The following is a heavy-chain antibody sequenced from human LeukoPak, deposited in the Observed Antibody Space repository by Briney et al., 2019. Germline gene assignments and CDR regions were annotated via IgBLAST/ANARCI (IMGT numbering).Heavy chain of an antibody. Sequence: PGGSLXLSCAASGFTFSSYEMNWVRQAPGKGLEWVSYISSSGSTIYYADSVKGRFTISRDNAKNSLYLQMNSLRAEDTAVYYCAELGITMIGGVWGKGTTVTISS. CDR1: GFTFSSYE. J-gene: IGHJ6*04. CDR2: ISSSGSTI. CDR3: AELGITMIGGV. D-gene: IGHD3-10*02. V-gene: IGHV3-48*03.